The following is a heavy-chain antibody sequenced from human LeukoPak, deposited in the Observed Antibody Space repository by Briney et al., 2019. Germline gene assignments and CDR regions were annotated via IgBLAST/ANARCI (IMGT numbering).Heavy chain of an antibody. J-gene: IGHJ4*02. CDR2: INGIGGST. V-gene: IGHV3-23*01. Sequence: GGTLRLSCAASGFTFSNYAMNWVRQAPGKGLEWVSSINGIGGSTYYADSVKGRFTISRDNSKNTLYLQMNSLRAEDTAVYYCAKPARTDYADYWGQGTLVTVSS. CDR3: AKPARTDYADY. D-gene: IGHD1-14*01. CDR1: GFTFSNYA.